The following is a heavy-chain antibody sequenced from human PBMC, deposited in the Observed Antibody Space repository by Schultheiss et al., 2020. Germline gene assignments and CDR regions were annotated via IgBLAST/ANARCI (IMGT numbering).Heavy chain of an antibody. CDR1: GGSISSGDYY. CDR2: IYYSGST. CDR3: ARDLGYYDILTGYLRHDYFDY. Sequence: SQTLSLTCTVSGGSISSGDYYWSWIRQPPGKGLEWIGYIYYSGSTYYNPSLKSRVTISVDTSKNQFSLKLSSVTAADTAVYYCARDLGYYDILTGYLRHDYFDYWGQGTLVTVSS. J-gene: IGHJ4*02. V-gene: IGHV4-30-4*01. D-gene: IGHD3-9*01.